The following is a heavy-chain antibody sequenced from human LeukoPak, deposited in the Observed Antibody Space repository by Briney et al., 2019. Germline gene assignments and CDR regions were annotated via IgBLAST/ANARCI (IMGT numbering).Heavy chain of an antibody. CDR1: GFTFDDYG. CDR3: ARDWMITFGGVFESLDAFDI. Sequence: GGSLRLSCAASGFTFDDYGMSWVRQAPGKGLEWVSGINWNGGSTGYADSVKGRFTISRDNAKNSLYLQMNSLRAEDTAVYYCARDWMITFGGVFESLDAFDIWGQGTMVTVSS. CDR2: INWNGGST. D-gene: IGHD3-16*02. J-gene: IGHJ3*02. V-gene: IGHV3-20*04.